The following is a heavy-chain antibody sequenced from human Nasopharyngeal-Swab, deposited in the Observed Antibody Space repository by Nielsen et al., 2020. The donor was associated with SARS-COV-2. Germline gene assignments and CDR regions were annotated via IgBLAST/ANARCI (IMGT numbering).Heavy chain of an antibody. Sequence: GESLKISCKGSGYSFTSYWIAWVRQMPGKGLEWMGIIYPGDSDTRYSPSFQGQVTISADKSISTAYLQWNSLKASDTAMYYCARPYCSSTSCPNWFDPWGQGTLVTVSS. CDR1: GYSFTSYW. CDR3: ARPYCSSTSCPNWFDP. V-gene: IGHV5-51*01. J-gene: IGHJ5*02. D-gene: IGHD2-2*01. CDR2: IYPGDSDT.